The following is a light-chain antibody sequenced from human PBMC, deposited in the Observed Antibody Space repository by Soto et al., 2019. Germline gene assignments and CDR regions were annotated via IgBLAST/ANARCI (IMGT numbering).Light chain of an antibody. Sequence: DIQMTQSPSSLSASVGDRVTISCRASQTITRYLNWYRQRPGKAPELLIYAASSLQSGVPSRFSGSGSRTDVTLTISSVQPEDFATYYCQQSLTTPLTFGQGTKLEIK. J-gene: IGKJ2*01. CDR2: AAS. CDR3: QQSLTTPLT. V-gene: IGKV1-39*01. CDR1: QTITRY.